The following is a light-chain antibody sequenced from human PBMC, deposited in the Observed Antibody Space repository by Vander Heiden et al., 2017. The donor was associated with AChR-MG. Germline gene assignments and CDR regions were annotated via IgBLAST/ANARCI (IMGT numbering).Light chain of an antibody. CDR1: NNDVGCYGY. J-gene: IGLJ3*02. V-gene: IGLV2-11*01. CDR2: DVT. CDR3: CSFAGSFPGV. Sequence: QSALTQPRSVSGSPGQSVTFSCPGTNNDVGCYGYVSWYQQYPGRVPKLVIYDVTKRPSGVPDRFSGSKSGNTASLTSSGLQAEDEADYYCCSFAGSFPGVFGGGTRLTVL.